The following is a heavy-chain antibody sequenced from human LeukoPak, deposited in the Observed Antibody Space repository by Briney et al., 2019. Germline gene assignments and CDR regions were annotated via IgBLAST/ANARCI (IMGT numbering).Heavy chain of an antibody. Sequence: SQALSLTCTVSGGSISSGDYYWSWIRQHPGKGLEWIGYIYYSGSTYYNPSLKSRVTISVDTSKNQFSLKLSSVTAADTAVYYCARRTENWNYFDYWGQGTLVTVSS. CDR3: ARRTENWNYFDY. D-gene: IGHD1-1*01. J-gene: IGHJ4*02. CDR2: IYYSGST. CDR1: GGSISSGDYY. V-gene: IGHV4-30-4*01.